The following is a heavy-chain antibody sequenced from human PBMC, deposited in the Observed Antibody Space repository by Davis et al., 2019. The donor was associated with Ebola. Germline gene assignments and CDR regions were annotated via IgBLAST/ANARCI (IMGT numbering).Heavy chain of an antibody. CDR2: VYYSGTT. J-gene: IGHJ3*02. D-gene: IGHD3-10*01. CDR3: ARHLYGSGTSYAYDI. CDR1: GGSITSSNYY. Sequence: SETLSLTCTVSGGSITSSNYYWGWIRQPPGKILEWIGSVYYSGTTYYNPSLSSRVSISVDTSKNQFSLKLSSVTAADTAVYYCARHLYGSGTSYAYDIWGQGTMVTVSS. V-gene: IGHV4-39*01.